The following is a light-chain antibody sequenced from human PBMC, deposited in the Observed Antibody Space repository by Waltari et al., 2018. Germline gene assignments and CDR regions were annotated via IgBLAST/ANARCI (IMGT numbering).Light chain of an antibody. CDR3: QQYYSTPFT. V-gene: IGKV4-1*01. J-gene: IGKJ3*01. Sequence: DIVMTQYPDSLAVSLGERATINCKSSQSVVYSSNNKNYLAWYQQKPGQPPKLLIYWAATRESGVHDRFSGSGSGTDFTLTISSLQAEDVAVYYCQQYYSTPFTFGPGTKVDIK. CDR1: QSVVYSSNNKNY. CDR2: WAA.